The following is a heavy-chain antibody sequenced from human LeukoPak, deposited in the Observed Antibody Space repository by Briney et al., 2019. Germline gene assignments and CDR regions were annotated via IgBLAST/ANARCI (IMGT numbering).Heavy chain of an antibody. CDR3: AKGSKLVVITRDHYMAV. CDR2: LKPNGGNT. CDR1: GYTFTRYD. V-gene: IGHV1-8*01. Sequence: ASVKVSCKASGYTFTRYDINRVQQATGQGLEWVVWLKPNGGNTGYAQKFQGRGTMTRNTSISTAYMELSSLRAGDTAVYYCAKGSKLVVITRDHYMAVWGKGTTVTISS. J-gene: IGHJ6*03. D-gene: IGHD3-22*01.